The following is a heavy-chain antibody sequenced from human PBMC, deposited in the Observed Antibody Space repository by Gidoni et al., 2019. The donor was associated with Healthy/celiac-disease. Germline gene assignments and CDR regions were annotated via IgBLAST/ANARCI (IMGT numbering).Heavy chain of an antibody. Sequence: EVQLVESGGGLIQPGGSLRLSCPASGFTVSSNYISWVRQAQGKGLDWVSVIYSGGSTYYADSVKGRFTISRDNSKNTLYLQMNSLRAEDTAVYYCARAWGGYSGSPFDYWGQGTLVTVSS. CDR3: ARAWGGYSGSPFDY. V-gene: IGHV3-53*01. J-gene: IGHJ4*02. D-gene: IGHD1-26*01. CDR2: IYSGGST. CDR1: GFTVSSNY.